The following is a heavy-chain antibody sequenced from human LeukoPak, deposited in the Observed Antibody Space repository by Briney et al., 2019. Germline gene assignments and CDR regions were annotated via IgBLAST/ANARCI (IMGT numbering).Heavy chain of an antibody. CDR1: GFTFSSFS. D-gene: IGHD6-19*01. V-gene: IGHV3-7*03. CDR2: IKQDGRDK. CDR3: VRYFTAVAPTLRLDY. J-gene: IGHJ4*02. Sequence: QTGGSLRLSCAASGFTFSSFSMNWVRQAPGKGLEWVATIKQDGRDKYYVDSVKGRFTISRDDAKNSLYLQMNSLRVEDTAVYHCVRYFTAVAPTLRLDYWGQGTLVTVSS.